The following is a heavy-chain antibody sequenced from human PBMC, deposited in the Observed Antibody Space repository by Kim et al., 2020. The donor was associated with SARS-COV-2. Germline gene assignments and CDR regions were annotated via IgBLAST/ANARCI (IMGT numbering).Heavy chain of an antibody. J-gene: IGHJ5*01. Sequence: SVKVSCKASGVSFSTDNMSWVRQAPGQGLEWMGGFIGVFGTPKYAQKFQGRVTISVDESTSTAFMEVRRLTFEDTAVYFCAAGISPQTLDSWGQGTPVAVSS. V-gene: IGHV1-69*13. CDR3: AAGISPQTLDS. CDR1: GVSFSTDN. CDR2: FIGVFGTP.